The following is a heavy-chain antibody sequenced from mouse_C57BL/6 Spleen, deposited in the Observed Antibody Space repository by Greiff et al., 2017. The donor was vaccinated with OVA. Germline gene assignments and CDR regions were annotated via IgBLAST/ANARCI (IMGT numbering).Heavy chain of an antibody. V-gene: IGHV1-64*01. D-gene: IGHD1-1*01. CDR3: APITTVVENYFDY. CDR2: IHPNSGST. Sequence: QVQLQQPGAELVKPGASVKLSCKASGYTFTSYWMHWVKQRPGQGLEWIGMIHPNSGSTNYNETFKSKATLTVDKSSSTAYMQLSSLTSEDSAVYYGAPITTVVENYFDYWGQGTTLTVSA. J-gene: IGHJ2*01. CDR1: GYTFTSYW.